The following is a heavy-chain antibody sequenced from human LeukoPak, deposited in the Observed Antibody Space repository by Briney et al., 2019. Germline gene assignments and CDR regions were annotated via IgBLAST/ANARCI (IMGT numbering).Heavy chain of an antibody. CDR3: TREGSGWYYFDY. J-gene: IGHJ4*02. CDR2: IRSKAYGGTA. V-gene: IGHV3-49*04. CDR1: GFTFGDYA. Sequence: GRSLRLSCTASGFTFGDYAMSWVRQAPGKGLEWVGFIRSKAYGGTAEYAASVKGRFTISRDDSKSIAYLQMNSLKTEDTAVYYCTREGSGWYYFDYWGQGTLVTVSS. D-gene: IGHD6-19*01.